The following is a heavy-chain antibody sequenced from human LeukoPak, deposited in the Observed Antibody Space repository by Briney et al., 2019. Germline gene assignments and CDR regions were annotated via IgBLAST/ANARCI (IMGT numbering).Heavy chain of an antibody. V-gene: IGHV3-33*01. J-gene: IGHJ5*02. Sequence: GRSLRLSGAASGFTFSSYGMHWVRQAPGKGLEWVAVIWYDGSNKYYADSVKGRFTISRDNSKNTLYLQMNSLRAEDTAVYYCTRATSYGDYGNWFDPWGQGTLVTVSS. CDR1: GFTFSSYG. CDR2: IWYDGSNK. D-gene: IGHD4-17*01. CDR3: TRATSYGDYGNWFDP.